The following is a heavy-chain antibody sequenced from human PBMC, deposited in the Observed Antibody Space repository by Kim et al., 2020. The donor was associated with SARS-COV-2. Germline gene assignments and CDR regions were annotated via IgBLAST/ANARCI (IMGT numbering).Heavy chain of an antibody. Sequence: SETLSLTCTVSGGSVSSGSYYWSWIRQPPGKGLEWIGYIYYSGSTNYNPSLKSRVTISVDTSKNQFSLKLSSVTAADTAVYYCAREVVPAANEIDYWGQGTLVPVSS. D-gene: IGHD2-2*01. V-gene: IGHV4-61*01. J-gene: IGHJ4*02. CDR2: IYYSGST. CDR3: AREVVPAANEIDY. CDR1: GGSVSSGSYY.